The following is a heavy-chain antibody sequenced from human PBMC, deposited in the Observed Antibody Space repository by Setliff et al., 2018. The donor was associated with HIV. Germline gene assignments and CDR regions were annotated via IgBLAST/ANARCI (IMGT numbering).Heavy chain of an antibody. CDR2: LYSGGNT. Sequence: LRLSCAASGFTVSSNYMTWVRQAPGKGLEWVSVLYSGGNTYYADSVKGRFTISRDDSKNTLYLQMNSLRAEDTAVYYCTRDLTSGWYRFDYWGQGTLVTVSS. D-gene: IGHD6-13*01. CDR3: TRDLTSGWYRFDY. CDR1: GFTVSSNY. J-gene: IGHJ4*02. V-gene: IGHV3-53*01.